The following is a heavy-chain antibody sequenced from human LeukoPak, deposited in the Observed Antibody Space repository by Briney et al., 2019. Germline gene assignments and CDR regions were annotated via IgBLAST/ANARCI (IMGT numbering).Heavy chain of an antibody. CDR3: ARQLGYCSDGSCYFDF. V-gene: IGHV3-23*01. J-gene: IGHJ4*02. Sequence: GGSLRLSCAASGFTFSNSAMSWVRQSPGRGLEWLAAISESGGATYYANSVRGRLTISRDDSKNTLHLQMNSLRAEDTAVYHCARQLGYCSDGSCYFDFWGQGTLVTVSS. D-gene: IGHD2-15*01. CDR2: ISESGGAT. CDR1: GFTFSNSA.